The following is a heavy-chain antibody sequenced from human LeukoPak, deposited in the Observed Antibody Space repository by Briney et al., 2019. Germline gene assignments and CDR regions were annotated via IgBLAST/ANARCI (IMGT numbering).Heavy chain of an antibody. CDR1: GFAFSSYA. CDR3: ARSIVVVTYLAY. CDR2: ISYDGNNK. D-gene: IGHD2-21*02. J-gene: IGHJ4*02. Sequence: PGRSLRLSCAASGFAFSSYALHWVRQAPGQGLQWVASISYDGNNKYYADSVRGRFTISRDSAKNTLYLQMNSLSTEDTAMYYCARSIVVVTYLAYWGQGTLVIVSS. V-gene: IGHV3-30-3*01.